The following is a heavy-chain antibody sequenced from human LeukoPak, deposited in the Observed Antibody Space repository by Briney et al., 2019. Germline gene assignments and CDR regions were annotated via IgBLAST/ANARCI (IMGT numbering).Heavy chain of an antibody. J-gene: IGHJ6*02. CDR2: MNPNSGNT. V-gene: IGHV1-8*01. D-gene: IGHD6-6*01. Sequence: ASVKVSCKASGYTFTSYDINWVRLATGQGLEWMGWMNPNSGNTGYVQKFQGRVTMTRNTSISTAYVELSSLKSEDTGVYYCARGGGSSYGYYYGLDVWGQGTTVTVSS. CDR1: GYTFTSYD. CDR3: ARGGGSSYGYYYGLDV.